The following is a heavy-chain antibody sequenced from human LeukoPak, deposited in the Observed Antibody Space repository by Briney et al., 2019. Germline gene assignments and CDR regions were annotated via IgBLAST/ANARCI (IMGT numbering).Heavy chain of an antibody. V-gene: IGHV4-59*12. D-gene: IGHD2-21*02. CDR2: IYYSGST. J-gene: IGHJ4*02. Sequence: SETLSLTCTVSGGSISSYYWSWIRQPPGKGLEWIGYIYYSGSTNYNPSLKSRVTISVDTSKNQFSLKLSSVTAADTAVYYCARDVELCRTGACYWTNFDYWGQGTLVTVSS. CDR3: ARDVELCRTGACYWTNFDY. CDR1: GGSISSYY.